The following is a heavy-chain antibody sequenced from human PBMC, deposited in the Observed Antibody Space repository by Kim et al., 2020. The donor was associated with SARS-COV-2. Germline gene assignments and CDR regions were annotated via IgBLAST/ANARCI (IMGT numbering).Heavy chain of an antibody. J-gene: IGHJ6*02. V-gene: IGHV3-30*18. D-gene: IGHD2-8*02. CDR2: ISYDGSNK. CDR1: GFTFSSYG. Sequence: GGSLRLSCAASGFTFSSYGMHWVRQAPGKGLEWVAVISYDGSNKYYADSVKGRFTISRDNSKNTLYLQMNSLRAEDTAVYYCAKDLVVWDYVMDVCGQG. CDR3: AKDLVVWDYVMDV.